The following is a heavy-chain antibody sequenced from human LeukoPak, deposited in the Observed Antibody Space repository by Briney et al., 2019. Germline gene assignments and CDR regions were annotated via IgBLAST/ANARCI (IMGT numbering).Heavy chain of an antibody. CDR3: ARSPSGELDY. J-gene: IGHJ4*02. V-gene: IGHV1-2*02. D-gene: IGHD1-26*01. CDR2: INPDNGGT. CDR1: GYTFTSYY. Sequence: GASVTVSCKTSGYTFTSYYIRWVRQAPGQGLDYMGWINPDNGGTNYAQNFQGRVIMTRDTSISTAYMQLSRLTSDDTAVYYCARSPSGELDYWGQGTVVSVSS.